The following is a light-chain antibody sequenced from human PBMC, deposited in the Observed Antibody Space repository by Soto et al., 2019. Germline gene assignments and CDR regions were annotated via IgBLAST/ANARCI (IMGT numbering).Light chain of an antibody. J-gene: IGKJ2*01. V-gene: IGKV1-13*02. CDR2: DAS. Sequence: AIELTQSASSLSASVGDRVTITCRASQGISSTLAWYQQKPGKAPKLLIYDASSLETGVPSRLSASESGTDFTLTTSSLHPEDFATYYCQQLNSHPYTFGQGTKVEIK. CDR1: QGISST. CDR3: QQLNSHPYT.